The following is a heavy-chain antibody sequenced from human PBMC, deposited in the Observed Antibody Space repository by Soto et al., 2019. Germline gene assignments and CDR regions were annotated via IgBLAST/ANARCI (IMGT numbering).Heavy chain of an antibody. V-gene: IGHV1-18*01. CDR3: ARYPIRSRRSYLFRVSKDGVDY. D-gene: IGHD3-16*01. CDR1: GYTFTSYG. Sequence: QVQLVQSGAAVKKPGASVKVSCKASGYTFTSYGISWVRQAPRQGLVWMGWSSAYNGNTNYAPKLQRRGTMTTDTYTSKAYMSLMPLRSDDTDLYYCARYPIRSRRSYLFRVSKDGVDYWGQGTLVTVSA. CDR2: SSAYNGNT. J-gene: IGHJ4*02.